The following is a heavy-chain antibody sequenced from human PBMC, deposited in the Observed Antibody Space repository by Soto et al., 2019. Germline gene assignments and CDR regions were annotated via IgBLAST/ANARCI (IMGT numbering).Heavy chain of an antibody. CDR3: AKNNLYCSSTNCFVFDY. CDR2: IKQDGSEK. Sequence: EVQVVESGGGLVQPGGSLRLSCAASGFIFRNYWMSWVRQAPGKGLEWVANIKQDGSEKHYVDSVKGRFTISRDNADNSLYLQMNSLRAEDTAVYYCAKNNLYCSSTNCFVFDYWGQGTLVTVSS. V-gene: IGHV3-7*01. J-gene: IGHJ4*02. D-gene: IGHD2-2*01. CDR1: GFIFRNYW.